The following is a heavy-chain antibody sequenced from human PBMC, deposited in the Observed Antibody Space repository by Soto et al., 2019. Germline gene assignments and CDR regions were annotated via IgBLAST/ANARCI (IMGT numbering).Heavy chain of an antibody. V-gene: IGHV3-23*01. CDR3: AKLWFGEEGDWYDP. CDR1: GFTFSSYA. Sequence: EVQMLESGGGLVQPGGSLRLSCAASGFTFSSYAMSWVRQAPGKGLEWVSAISGSGGSTYYADSVKGRFTISRGNSKNTLYLQMNSLRAEDTAVYYCAKLWFGEEGDWYDPWGQGTLVTVSS. J-gene: IGHJ5*02. D-gene: IGHD3-10*01. CDR2: ISGSGGST.